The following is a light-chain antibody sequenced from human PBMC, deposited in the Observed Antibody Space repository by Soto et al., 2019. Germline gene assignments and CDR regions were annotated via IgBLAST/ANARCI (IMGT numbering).Light chain of an antibody. V-gene: IGLV1-40*01. CDR3: QSYDSSLNRV. CDR2: ANN. Sequence: QPVLTQPPSVSGAPGQRVTISCTGSSSNIGAGYDVHWYQQLPGAAPKLLIYANNNRPSGVPDRFSGSKSGTSASLAITGLQAEDEADYYCQSYDSSLNRVFGGGTKLTVL. J-gene: IGLJ3*02. CDR1: SSNIGAGYD.